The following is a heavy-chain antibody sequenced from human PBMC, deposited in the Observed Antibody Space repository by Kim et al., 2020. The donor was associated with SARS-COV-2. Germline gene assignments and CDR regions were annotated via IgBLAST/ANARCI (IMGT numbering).Heavy chain of an antibody. CDR3: TAGLGLTDTDY. CDR2: INMYFVGETT. CDR1: GFSFSDVW. J-gene: IGHJ4*02. D-gene: IGHD3-16*01. V-gene: IGHV3-15*05. Sequence: GGSLRLSCAASGFSFSDVWMHWVRQAPWKVLEFFCLINMYFVGETTDYAAPVKGRFSISRDDSKNTLYLQIDSLRTEDGAVYYCTAGLGLTDTDYWGQGTLVTVSS.